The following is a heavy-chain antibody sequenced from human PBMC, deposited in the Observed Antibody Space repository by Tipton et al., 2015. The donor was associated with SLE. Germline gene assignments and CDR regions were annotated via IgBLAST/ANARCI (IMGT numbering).Heavy chain of an antibody. CDR1: GGSISSSSYY. CDR3: AKGPNIVVVPAAPLDN. CDR2: IYYTGSA. Sequence: TLSLTCTVSGGSISSSSYYWGWIRQPPGKGLEWIGSIYYTGSAYYNPSLRSRVTISVDTSKNQFSLTVSSVTAADTAVYYCAKGPNIVVVPAAPLDNWGQGTLVTVSS. D-gene: IGHD2-2*01. V-gene: IGHV4-39*07. J-gene: IGHJ4*02.